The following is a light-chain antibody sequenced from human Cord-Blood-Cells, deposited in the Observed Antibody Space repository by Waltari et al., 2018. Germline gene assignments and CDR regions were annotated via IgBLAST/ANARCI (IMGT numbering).Light chain of an antibody. J-gene: IGLJ3*02. CDR1: SSDVGGYNY. CDR2: DVS. Sequence: QSALTQPASVSGSPGQSITISCTGTSSDVGGYNYVSWYQQHPGKAPKLMIYDVSKRPAGVSNRFSGSKSGNTASLTISGLQAEDEADYYCSSYPSSSTFVFGGGTKLTVL. CDR3: SSYPSSSTFV. V-gene: IGLV2-14*01.